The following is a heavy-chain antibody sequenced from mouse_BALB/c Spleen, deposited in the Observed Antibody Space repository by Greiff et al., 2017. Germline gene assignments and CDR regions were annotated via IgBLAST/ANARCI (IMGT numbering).Heavy chain of an antibody. J-gene: IGHJ2*01. CDR1: GYSITSDYA. CDR3: ARSRCLLQVDY. Sequence: EVQLQQSGPGLVKPSQSLSLTCTVTGYSITSDYAWNWIRQFPGNKLEWMGYISYSGSTSYNQSLKSRISITRDTSKNQFFLQLNSVTTEDTATYYCARSRCLLQVDYWGQGTTLTVSS. CDR2: ISYSGST. D-gene: IGHD2-3*01. V-gene: IGHV3-2*02.